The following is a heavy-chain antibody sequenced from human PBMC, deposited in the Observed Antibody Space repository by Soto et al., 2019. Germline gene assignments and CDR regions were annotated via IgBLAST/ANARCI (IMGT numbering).Heavy chain of an antibody. CDR3: ARDREYDFWSGYFDY. CDR1: GGTFSSYA. D-gene: IGHD3-3*01. V-gene: IGHV1-69*13. Sequence: ASVKVSCKASGGTFSSYAISWVRQAPGQGLEWMGGIIPIFGTANYAQKFQGRVTITADESTSTAYMELRSLRSDDTAVYYCARDREYDFWSGYFDYWGQGTLVTVSS. J-gene: IGHJ4*02. CDR2: IIPIFGTA.